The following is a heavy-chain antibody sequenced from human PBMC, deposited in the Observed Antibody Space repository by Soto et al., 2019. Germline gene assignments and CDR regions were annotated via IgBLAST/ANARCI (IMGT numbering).Heavy chain of an antibody. CDR3: AKDPHTVTMEYWYFDL. V-gene: IGHV3-23*01. CDR2: ISGSGGST. J-gene: IGHJ2*01. CDR1: GFTFSSYA. Sequence: EVQLLESGGGLVQPGGSLRLSCAASGFTFSSYAMSWVRQAPGKGLEWVSAISGSGGSTYYADSVKGRFTISRDNSKNTLYLQMNSLRAEDTAVYYCAKDPHTVTMEYWYFDLWGRGTLVTVSS. D-gene: IGHD4-17*01.